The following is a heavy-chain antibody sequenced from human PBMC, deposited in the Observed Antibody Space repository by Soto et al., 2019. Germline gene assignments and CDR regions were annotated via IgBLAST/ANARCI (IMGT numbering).Heavy chain of an antibody. J-gene: IGHJ3*02. V-gene: IGHV3-33*01. CDR2: IWYDGSNK. Sequence: AGGSLRLSCAASGFTFSSYGMHWVRQAPGKGLEWVAVIWYDGSNKYYADSVKGRFTISRDKSKNTLYLQMNSLRAEDTAVYYCARGYQLLLDAFDIWGQGTMVTVSS. CDR3: ARGYQLLLDAFDI. CDR1: GFTFSSYG. D-gene: IGHD2-2*01.